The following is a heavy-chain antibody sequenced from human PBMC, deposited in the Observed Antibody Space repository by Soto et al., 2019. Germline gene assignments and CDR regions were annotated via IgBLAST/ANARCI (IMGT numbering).Heavy chain of an antibody. CDR2: IYYSGST. Sequence: SETLSLTCKVSGGSISSGGYFWSWIRQHPGKGLEWIGYIYYSGSTYCNQSLKNRLKKSVDTSENQFSLRLTFVTAADTAVYYCARETARGDAFDIWGQGTMVTVS. V-gene: IGHV4-31*03. J-gene: IGHJ3*02. CDR3: ARETARGDAFDI. CDR1: GGSISSGGYF. D-gene: IGHD3-10*01.